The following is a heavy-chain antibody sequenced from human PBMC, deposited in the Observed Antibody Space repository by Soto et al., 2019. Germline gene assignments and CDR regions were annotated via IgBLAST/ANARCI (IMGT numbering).Heavy chain of an antibody. D-gene: IGHD6-13*01. J-gene: IGHJ6*03. CDR2: IYYSGST. Sequence: SETLSLTCTVSGGSISSSNYYWGWIRQPPGKGLEWIGSIYYSGSTYYNPSLKSRVTISVDTSKNQFSLKLSSVTAADTAVYYCARHHSSSWSYYYYRDVWGKGTTVTVSS. CDR1: GGSISSSNYY. V-gene: IGHV4-39*01. CDR3: ARHHSSSWSYYYYRDV.